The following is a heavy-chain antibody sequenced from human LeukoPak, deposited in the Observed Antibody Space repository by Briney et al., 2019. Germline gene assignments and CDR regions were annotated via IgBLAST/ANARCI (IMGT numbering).Heavy chain of an antibody. CDR3: AIVMKGYCSGGSCYPP. V-gene: IGHV1-2*02. J-gene: IGHJ5*02. CDR2: INPNSGGT. D-gene: IGHD2-15*01. Sequence: ASVKVSCKASGGTFSSYAISWVRQAPGQGLEWMGWINPNSGGTNYAQKFQGRVTMTRDTSISTAYMELSRLRSDDTAVYYCAIVMKGYCSGGSCYPPWGQGTLVTVSS. CDR1: GGTFSSYA.